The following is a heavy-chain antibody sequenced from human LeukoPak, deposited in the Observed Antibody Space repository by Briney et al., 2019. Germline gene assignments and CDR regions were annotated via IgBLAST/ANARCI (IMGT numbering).Heavy chain of an antibody. CDR2: ISSSGSTI. D-gene: IGHD3-22*01. CDR1: GFTFSDYY. Sequence: GGSLRLSCAASGFTFSDYYMSWIRQAPGKGLEWVSYISSSGSTIYCADSVKGRFTISRDNAKNSLYLQMNSLRAEDTAVYYCARGSYYDSSGYSSFDYWGQGTLVTVSS. V-gene: IGHV3-11*01. J-gene: IGHJ4*02. CDR3: ARGSYYDSSGYSSFDY.